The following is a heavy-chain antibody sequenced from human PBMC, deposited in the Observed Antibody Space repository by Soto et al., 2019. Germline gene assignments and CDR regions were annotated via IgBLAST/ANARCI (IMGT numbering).Heavy chain of an antibody. Sequence: GGSLRLSCAASGFTFSSYSMNWVRQAPGKGLEWVSSISSSSSYIYYADSVKGRFTISRDNAKNSLYLQMNSLRAEDTAVYYCARDGDGYCSGGSPCGPRRGYGMDVWGQGTTVTVSS. D-gene: IGHD2-15*01. CDR2: ISSSSSYI. V-gene: IGHV3-21*01. CDR1: GFTFSSYS. CDR3: ARDGDGYCSGGSPCGPRRGYGMDV. J-gene: IGHJ6*02.